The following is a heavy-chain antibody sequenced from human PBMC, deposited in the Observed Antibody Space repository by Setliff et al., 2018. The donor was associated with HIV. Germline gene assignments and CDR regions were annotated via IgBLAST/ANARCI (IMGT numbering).Heavy chain of an antibody. CDR2: IFTSGST. CDR3: ARGRGSY. D-gene: IGHD1-26*01. Sequence: PSETLSLTCAVSGDSISSGSYYGSWIRQPAGEGLEWIGHIFTSGSTNFNPSLKSRVSISLDTSKNQFSLKLSSVTAADTAMYYCARGRGSYWGQGALVTVSS. J-gene: IGHJ4*02. CDR1: GDSISSGSYY. V-gene: IGHV4-61*09.